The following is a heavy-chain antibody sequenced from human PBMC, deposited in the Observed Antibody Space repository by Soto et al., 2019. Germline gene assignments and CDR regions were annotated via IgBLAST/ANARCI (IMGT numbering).Heavy chain of an antibody. V-gene: IGHV3-11*01. J-gene: IGHJ4*02. CDR2: ISSSGGTI. D-gene: IGHD2-2*01. CDR3: SRGDSTRSLNY. Sequence: QVQLVESGGGLVKPGGSLSLSCAASGFTFSYYYMSWIRQTPGKGLEWVSYISSSGGTIYYADSVKGRFTISRDIAKRSLYLQMNSLTADDTAVYYCSRGDSTRSLNYWGQGTLVTVSS. CDR1: GFTFSYYY.